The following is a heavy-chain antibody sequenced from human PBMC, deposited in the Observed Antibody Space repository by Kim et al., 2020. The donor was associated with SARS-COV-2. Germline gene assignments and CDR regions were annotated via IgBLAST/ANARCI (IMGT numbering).Heavy chain of an antibody. J-gene: IGHJ5*02. Sequence: AASVKGRFTISRDNSKNTLYLQMNSLRAEDTAVYYCAKDRKVRGTNWFDPWGQGTLVTVSS. CDR3: AKDRKVRGTNWFDP. V-gene: IGHV3-33*06. D-gene: IGHD3-10*01.